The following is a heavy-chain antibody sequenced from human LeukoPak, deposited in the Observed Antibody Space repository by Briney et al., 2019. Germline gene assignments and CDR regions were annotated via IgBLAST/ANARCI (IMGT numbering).Heavy chain of an antibody. CDR1: VYTLTELS. CDR3: ARHDLGGSSPFDY. CDR2: INPSDGTT. Sequence: ASVKVSCKVSVYTLTELSLHWVRQAPGQGLEWLGVINPSDGTTAHAQKFQGRVTMTRDTSTSTVYMDLSSLRSEDTAVYYCARHDLGGSSPFDYWGQGTLVKVS. V-gene: IGHV1-46*01. D-gene: IGHD2-15*01. J-gene: IGHJ4*02.